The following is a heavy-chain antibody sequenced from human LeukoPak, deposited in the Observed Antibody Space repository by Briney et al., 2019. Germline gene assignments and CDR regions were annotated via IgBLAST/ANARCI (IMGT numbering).Heavy chain of an antibody. CDR1: GGTLSSYA. CDR3: ARAGGSSWYGHYYYYYYMDV. V-gene: IGHV1-69*13. J-gene: IGHJ6*03. Sequence: SVKVSCKASGGTLSSYAISWVRQAPGQGLEWMGGIIPIFGTANYAQKFQGRVTITADESTSTAYMELSSLRSEDTAVYYCARAGGSSWYGHYYYYYYMDVWGKGTTVTVSS. CDR2: IIPIFGTA. D-gene: IGHD6-13*01.